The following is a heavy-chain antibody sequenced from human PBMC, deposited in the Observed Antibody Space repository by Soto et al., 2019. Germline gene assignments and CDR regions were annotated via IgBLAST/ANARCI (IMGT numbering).Heavy chain of an antibody. Sequence: ASVKVSCKASGGTFSSYAISWVRQAPGQGLEWMGGIIPIFGTANYAQKFQGRVTITADESTSTAYMELSSLRSEDTAVYYCARNPPPTYRGGYYYYGMDVWGQGTTVTVSS. CDR2: IIPIFGTA. CDR3: ARNPPPTYRGGYYYYGMDV. CDR1: GGTFSSYA. V-gene: IGHV1-69*13. D-gene: IGHD1-26*01. J-gene: IGHJ6*02.